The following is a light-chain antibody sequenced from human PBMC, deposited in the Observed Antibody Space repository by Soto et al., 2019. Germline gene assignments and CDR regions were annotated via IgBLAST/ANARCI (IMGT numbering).Light chain of an antibody. CDR2: GAS. J-gene: IGKJ5*01. CDR1: QSIYIY. V-gene: IGKV1-39*01. Sequence: DIQMTQSPSSLSASVGDRVTIXXRASQSIYIYLNWYQQTPGTAPRVXISGASNLQRGGPSRFGGSGSGTEFTLTINSLQPEDFGTYYCQHSYSTPLTFGQGTRLEIK. CDR3: QHSYSTPLT.